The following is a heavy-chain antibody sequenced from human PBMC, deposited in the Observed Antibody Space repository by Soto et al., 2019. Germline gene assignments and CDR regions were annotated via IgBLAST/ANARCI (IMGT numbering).Heavy chain of an antibody. CDR2: VSYETNNK. Sequence: QVQLVESGGGVVQSGRSLTLSCAASGFTFSDYAMHWVRQAPGKGLGWVAVVSYETNNKYYADSGKGRFTISRDNSKNTVYLQINSLRGEDTAVYYCERPLNSLPIFGVVLFDALDIWGQGTIVTVSS. V-gene: IGHV3-30*04. D-gene: IGHD3-3*01. CDR1: GFTFSDYA. J-gene: IGHJ3*02. CDR3: ERPLNSLPIFGVVLFDALDI.